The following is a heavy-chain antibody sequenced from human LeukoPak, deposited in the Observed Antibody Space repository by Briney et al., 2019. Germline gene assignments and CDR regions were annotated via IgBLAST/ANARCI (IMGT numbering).Heavy chain of an antibody. J-gene: IGHJ4*02. V-gene: IGHV3-7*01. CDR3: ARIGYSSSSFDY. CDR2: IKPDGSVK. CDR1: GFMFSNYW. D-gene: IGHD6-6*01. Sequence: GGSLRLSCAASGFMFSNYWMSWVRQPPGKGLEWVAHIKPDGSVKYYVDSLKGRFTISRDNARNSVYLQMNSLRAEDTAVYYCARIGYSSSSFDYWGQGTLVTVSS.